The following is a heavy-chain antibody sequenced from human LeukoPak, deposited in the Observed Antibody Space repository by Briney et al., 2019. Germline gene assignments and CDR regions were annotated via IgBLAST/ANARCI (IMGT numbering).Heavy chain of an antibody. D-gene: IGHD4-17*01. CDR2: ISGSGGST. CDR3: AKDLYYGDYFQVAQY. V-gene: IGHV3-23*01. J-gene: IGHJ1*01. Sequence: GASLRLSCAASGFTFTKHAMTWVRQAPGKGLEWVSGISGSGGSTYYADSVKGRFSISRDNSKSTLYLQMNSLRAEDTAVYYCAKDLYYGDYFQVAQYWGQGTLVTVSS. CDR1: GFTFTKHA.